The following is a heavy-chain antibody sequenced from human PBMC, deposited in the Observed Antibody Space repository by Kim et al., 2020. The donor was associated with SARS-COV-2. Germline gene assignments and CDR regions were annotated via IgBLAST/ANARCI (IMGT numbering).Heavy chain of an antibody. J-gene: IGHJ3*02. CDR1: GLTFSTYG. V-gene: IGHV3-33*06. Sequence: GGSLRLSCAASGLTFSTYGMHWVRQAPDKGLEWVAVIWSDGNKKYYANSVKGRFIISRDNSNNTLFLQMNSLRDEDTALYYCAKDFRDSYYYGDHAFDMWGQGTMVTVSS. D-gene: IGHD3-10*01. CDR2: IWSDGNKK. CDR3: AKDFRDSYYYGDHAFDM.